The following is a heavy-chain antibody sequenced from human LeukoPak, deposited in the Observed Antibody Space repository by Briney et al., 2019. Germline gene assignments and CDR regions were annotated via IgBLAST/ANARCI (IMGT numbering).Heavy chain of an antibody. Sequence: PGGSLRLSCAASGFTFSSYSMNWVRRAPGKGLEWVSYIGSSVSTIYYADSVKGRFTISRDNAKNSLYLQMNSLRAEDTAVYYCARGEPWELRYNWFDPWGQGTLVTVSS. V-gene: IGHV3-48*04. D-gene: IGHD1-26*01. J-gene: IGHJ5*02. CDR2: IGSSVSTI. CDR3: ARGEPWELRYNWFDP. CDR1: GFTFSSYS.